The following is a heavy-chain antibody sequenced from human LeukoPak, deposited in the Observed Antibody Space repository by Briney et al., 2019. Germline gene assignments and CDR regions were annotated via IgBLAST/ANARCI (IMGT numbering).Heavy chain of an antibody. CDR1: GFTFSDYY. V-gene: IGHV3-11*01. Sequence: GGSLTLSCAASGFTFSDYYMSWIRQAPGKGLEWVSYISSSGSTIYYADSVKGRFTISRDNAKNSLYLQMNSLRAEDTAVYYCAKDRAAAGQYYFDYWGQGTLVTVSS. CDR3: AKDRAAAGQYYFDY. CDR2: ISSSGSTI. D-gene: IGHD6-13*01. J-gene: IGHJ4*02.